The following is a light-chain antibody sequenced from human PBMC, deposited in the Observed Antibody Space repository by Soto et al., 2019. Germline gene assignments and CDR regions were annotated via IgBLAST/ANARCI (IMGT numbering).Light chain of an antibody. Sequence: EIVLTQSPGTLSLSPGERATLSCRASQSVSSSYLAWYQQKPGQAPRLLIHGASSRATGIPDRFSGSGSGTDFTLTISRLEPEDFAVYYCQQYGSSPLTCGGGTKVEIK. CDR1: QSVSSSY. CDR3: QQYGSSPLT. J-gene: IGKJ4*01. V-gene: IGKV3-20*01. CDR2: GAS.